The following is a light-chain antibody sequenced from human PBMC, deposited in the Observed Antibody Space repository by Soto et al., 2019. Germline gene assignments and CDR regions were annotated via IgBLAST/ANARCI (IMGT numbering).Light chain of an antibody. CDR2: GAS. V-gene: IGKV3-20*01. CDR3: QQYGSSAGWT. J-gene: IGKJ1*01. Sequence: EIVLTQSPGTRSLSPGERATLSCRASQSVSSSYLAWYQQKPGQAPRLLIYGASSRATGIPDRFSGSGSGTDFTLTISRLEPEEFAVYYCQQYGSSAGWTFGQGTKVEIK. CDR1: QSVSSSY.